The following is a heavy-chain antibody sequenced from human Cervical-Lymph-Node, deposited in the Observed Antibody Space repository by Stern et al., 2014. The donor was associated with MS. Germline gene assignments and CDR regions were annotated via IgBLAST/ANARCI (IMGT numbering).Heavy chain of an antibody. CDR2: IIPMSDTA. J-gene: IGHJ5*02. CDR1: GDTFSTYA. Sequence: QVQLVQSGTEVKKPGSSVRVSCKASGDTFSTYAISWVRQAPGQGLEWMGTIIPMSDTANYAQNFQGRVTITADESTTTAYLERTSLRSEDTAVYYCARDLYCNTTSCSSWGQGTQVTVSS. D-gene: IGHD2-2*01. V-gene: IGHV1-69*11. CDR3: ARDLYCNTTSCSS.